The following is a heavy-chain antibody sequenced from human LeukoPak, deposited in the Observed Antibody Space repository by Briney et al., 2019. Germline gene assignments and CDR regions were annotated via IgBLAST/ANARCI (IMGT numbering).Heavy chain of an antibody. J-gene: IGHJ3*02. CDR3: ARGGLNFDAFDI. CDR1: GFTFSSYS. V-gene: IGHV3-21*01. D-gene: IGHD1-7*01. Sequence: GGSLRLSXAASGFTFSSYSMNWVPQAPGKGLEWVSSIASRSAYTYYADSVKGRFTISRDNTKNSLYLQMNSLRAGDTAVYYCARGGLNFDAFDIWGQGTMVTVSS. CDR2: IASRSAYT.